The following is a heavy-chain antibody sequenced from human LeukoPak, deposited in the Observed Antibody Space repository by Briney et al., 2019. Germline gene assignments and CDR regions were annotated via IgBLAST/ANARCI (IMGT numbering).Heavy chain of an antibody. CDR1: GGSISSYY. D-gene: IGHD4-17*01. CDR3: ARGIYGDYVGAAGY. J-gene: IGHJ4*02. Sequence: SETLSLTCTVSGGSISSYYWSWIRQPPGKGLEWIGYIYYSGSTNYNPSLKSRVTISVDTSKNQFSLKLSSVTAADTAVYYCARGIYGDYVGAAGYWGQGTLVTVSS. CDR2: IYYSGST. V-gene: IGHV4-59*01.